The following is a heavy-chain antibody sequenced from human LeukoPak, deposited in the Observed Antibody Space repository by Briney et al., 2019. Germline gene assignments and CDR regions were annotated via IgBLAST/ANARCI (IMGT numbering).Heavy chain of an antibody. Sequence: GGSLRLSCAASGFSFNSYWMAWVRQAPGKGLEWVANIKEDGSEKNYVDSVKGRFTISRDDAKKSLHLQMNSLRAEDTAVYYCVSRNYYNSRGYFELYYFDYWGQGTLVTVSS. D-gene: IGHD3-22*01. V-gene: IGHV3-7*01. CDR3: VSRNYYNSRGYFELYYFDY. CDR1: GFSFNSYW. J-gene: IGHJ4*02. CDR2: IKEDGSEK.